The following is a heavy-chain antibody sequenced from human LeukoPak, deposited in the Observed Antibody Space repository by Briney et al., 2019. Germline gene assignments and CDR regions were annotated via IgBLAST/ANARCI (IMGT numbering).Heavy chain of an antibody. CDR1: GYTFTGYY. D-gene: IGHD3-10*01. J-gene: IGHJ4*02. CDR3: ARGPFLIGESFDY. Sequence: GASVKVSCKASGYTFTGYYMHWVRQAPGQGLEWMGWISTDNGDTNYAQKLQGRVTMTTDTSTSTAYMELRSLRSDDTAVYYCARGPFLIGESFDYWGQGTLVTVSS. V-gene: IGHV1-18*04. CDR2: ISTDNGDT.